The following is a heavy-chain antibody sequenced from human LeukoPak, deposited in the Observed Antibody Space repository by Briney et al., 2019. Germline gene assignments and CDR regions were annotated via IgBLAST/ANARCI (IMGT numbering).Heavy chain of an antibody. J-gene: IGHJ6*03. V-gene: IGHV4-38-2*02. Sequence: SETLSLTCTVSGYSISSGYYWGWIRQPPGKGLDWIGSIYHSGSTYYNPSLRSRVTISVDTSKNQFSLKLSSVTAADTAVYYCMGGGDWNNYHYYMDVWGKGTTVTVSS. CDR3: MGGGDWNNYHYYMDV. CDR1: GYSISSGYY. CDR2: IYHSGST. D-gene: IGHD1-1*01.